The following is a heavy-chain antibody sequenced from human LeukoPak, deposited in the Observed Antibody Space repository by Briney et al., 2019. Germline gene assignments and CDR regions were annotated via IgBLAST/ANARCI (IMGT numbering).Heavy chain of an antibody. CDR1: GYTFTGYY. D-gene: IGHD1-26*01. CDR3: ARDFSGASYYYYYGMDV. V-gene: IGHV1-2*02. CDR2: INPNSGGT. Sequence: ASVKVSCKASGYTFTGYYMHWVRQAPGQGLEWMGWINPNSGGTNYAQKFQGRVTMTRGTSISTAYMELSRLRSDDTAVYYCARDFSGASYYYYYGMDVWGQGTTVTVSS. J-gene: IGHJ6*02.